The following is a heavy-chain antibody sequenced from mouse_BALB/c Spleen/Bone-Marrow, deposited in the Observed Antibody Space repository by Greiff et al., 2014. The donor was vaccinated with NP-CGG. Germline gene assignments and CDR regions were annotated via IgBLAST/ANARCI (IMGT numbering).Heavy chain of an antibody. D-gene: IGHD1-1*01. V-gene: IGHV1-7*01. CDR2: INPSTGYT. J-gene: IGHJ2*01. CDR3: TSGGGSYFDY. CDR1: GNTFTSYW. Sequence: QVQLQQSGAELAKPGASVKMSCKASGNTFTSYWMHWAKQRPGQGLEWIGYINPSTGYTEYNQKFKDKATLTADKSSSTAYMQLSSLTSEDSAVYYCTSGGGSYFDYWGQGSTLTVSS.